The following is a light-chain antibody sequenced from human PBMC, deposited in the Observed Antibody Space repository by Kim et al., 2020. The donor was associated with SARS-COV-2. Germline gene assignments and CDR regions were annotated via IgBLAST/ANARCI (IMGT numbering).Light chain of an antibody. CDR3: EQHGSSPPYT. V-gene: IGKV3-20*01. J-gene: IGKJ2*01. Sequence: SLAEGATLSCRSRQSLSVSYFVAYQQRPRDTPRHLIYAGSRSATGGPHRWCGGSAGAEYTLSISTLQQEDYAVYYCEQHGSSPPYTFGQGTKLEI. CDR2: AGS. CDR1: QSLSVSY.